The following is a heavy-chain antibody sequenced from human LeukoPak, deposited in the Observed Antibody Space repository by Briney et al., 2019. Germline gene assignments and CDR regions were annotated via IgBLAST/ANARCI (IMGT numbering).Heavy chain of an antibody. CDR3: ARVGRAMVRGLFLGY. Sequence: ASVKVSCKASGYTFTGYYMHWVRQAPGQGLEWMGWINPNSGGTNYAQKFQGRVTMTRDTSISTAYMELSRLRSDDTAVYYCARVGRAMVRGLFLGYWGQGTLVTVSS. CDR1: GYTFTGYY. J-gene: IGHJ4*02. D-gene: IGHD3-10*01. V-gene: IGHV1-2*02. CDR2: INPNSGGT.